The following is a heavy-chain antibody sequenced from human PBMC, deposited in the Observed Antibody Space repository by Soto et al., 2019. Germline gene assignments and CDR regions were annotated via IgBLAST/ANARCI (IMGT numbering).Heavy chain of an antibody. V-gene: IGHV3-48*03. CDR2: ISSSGGTI. CDR3: AREARGYDILTGYPSRYGLDV. J-gene: IGHJ6*02. D-gene: IGHD3-9*01. CDR1: GFTFSSYE. Sequence: PGGSLRLSCAASGFTFSSYEMNWVRQAPGKGLEWVSYISSSGGTIYYADSVRGRFTISRDNAKNSLFLQMNSLRAEDTAGYYCAREARGYDILTGYPSRYGLDVWGQGTTVTVSS.